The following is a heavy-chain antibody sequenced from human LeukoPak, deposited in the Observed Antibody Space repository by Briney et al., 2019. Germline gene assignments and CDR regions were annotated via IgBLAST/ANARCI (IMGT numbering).Heavy chain of an antibody. J-gene: IGHJ4*02. V-gene: IGHV1-69*13. Sequence: ASVKVSCKASGGTLSRYAISWVRQAPGQGPEWMGGIIPIFGTTNYAQKFQGRVAITADESTSTAYMELSSLRSEDTAVYYCARIVGIASRGYFDYWGQGTLVTVSS. CDR1: GGTLSRYA. CDR2: IIPIFGTT. D-gene: IGHD3-10*01. CDR3: ARIVGIASRGYFDY.